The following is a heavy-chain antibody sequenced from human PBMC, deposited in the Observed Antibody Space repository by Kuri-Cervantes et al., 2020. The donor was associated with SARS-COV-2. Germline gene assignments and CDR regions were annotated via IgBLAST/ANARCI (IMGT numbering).Heavy chain of an antibody. CDR3: ARGAID. CDR2: IYYNGST. D-gene: IGHD2/OR15-2a*01. CDR1: GGSIRSYF. Sequence: GSLRLSCNVSGGSIRSYFWTWIRQPPGKGLEWVGYIYYNGSTYYNPSLRSRVIVSVDRSKNQFSLNLNSVTAAGTALYYCARGAIDWGQGTLVTVSS. J-gene: IGHJ4*02. V-gene: IGHV4-59*12.